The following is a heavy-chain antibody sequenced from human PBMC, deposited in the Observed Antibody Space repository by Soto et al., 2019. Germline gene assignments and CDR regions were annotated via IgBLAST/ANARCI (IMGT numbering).Heavy chain of an antibody. J-gene: IGHJ4*02. D-gene: IGHD6-13*01. CDR3: AKDLGFSSSWPSDY. CDR2: ISGGEPSS. CDR1: GFTFSSYA. Sequence: GGSLRLSCAASGFTFSSYAMTWVRQAPGKGLEWVSTISGGEPSSNYADSVKGRFTISRDNSKNTLYLQMNSLRAEDTAVYYCAKDLGFSSSWPSDYWGQGTLVTVSS. V-gene: IGHV3-23*01.